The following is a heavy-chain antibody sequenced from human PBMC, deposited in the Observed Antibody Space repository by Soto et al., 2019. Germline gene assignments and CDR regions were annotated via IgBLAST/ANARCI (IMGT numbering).Heavy chain of an antibody. V-gene: IGHV4-31*03. CDR2: IYYSGST. Sequence: QVQLQESGPGLVKPSQTLSLTCTVSGGSISSGGYYWSWIRQHPGKGLEWIGYIYYSGSTYYNPSLKSRVSISVDTSKNQFSLKLSSVTAADTAVYYCARVRYCSGGSCYPRFDPWGQGTLVTVSS. CDR1: GGSISSGGYY. CDR3: ARVRYCSGGSCYPRFDP. J-gene: IGHJ5*02. D-gene: IGHD2-15*01.